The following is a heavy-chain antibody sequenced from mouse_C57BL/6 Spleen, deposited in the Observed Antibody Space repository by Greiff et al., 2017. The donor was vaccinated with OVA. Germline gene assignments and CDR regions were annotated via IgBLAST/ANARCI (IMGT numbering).Heavy chain of an antibody. V-gene: IGHV1-82*01. CDR3: ARSGPRDWYFDV. Sequence: QVQLQQSGPELVKPGASVKISCKASGYAFSSSWMNWVKQRPGKGLEWIGRIYPGDGATNYNGKFKGKATLTADKSSSTAYMQLSSLTSEDSAVDFCARSGPRDWYFDVWGTGTTVTVSS. D-gene: IGHD3-1*01. CDR2: IYPGDGAT. CDR1: GYAFSSSW. J-gene: IGHJ1*03.